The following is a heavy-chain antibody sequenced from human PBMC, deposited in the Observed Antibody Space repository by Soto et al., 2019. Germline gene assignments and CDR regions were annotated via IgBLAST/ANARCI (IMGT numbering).Heavy chain of an antibody. Sequence: PGGSLRLSCAASGFTFSSYGMHWVRQAPGKGLEWVAVISYDGSNKYYADSVKGRFTISRDNSKNTLYLQMNSLRAEDTAVYYCAKALEWSSYYYYGMDVWGQGTTVTVSS. CDR2: ISYDGSNK. CDR3: AKALEWSSYYYYGMDV. D-gene: IGHD3-3*01. V-gene: IGHV3-30*18. J-gene: IGHJ6*02. CDR1: GFTFSSYG.